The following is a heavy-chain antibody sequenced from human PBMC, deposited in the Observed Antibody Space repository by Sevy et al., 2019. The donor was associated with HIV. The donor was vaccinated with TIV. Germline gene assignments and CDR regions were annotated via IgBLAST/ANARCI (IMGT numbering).Heavy chain of an antibody. CDR3: AGGARPDYYYYYGMDV. J-gene: IGHJ6*02. V-gene: IGHV3-30*04. CDR1: GFTFSSYA. D-gene: IGHD6-6*01. CDR2: ISYDGSNK. Sequence: GESLKISCAASGFTFSSYAMHWVRQAPGKGLEWVAVISYDGSNKYYEDSVKARFTISRDNSKNTLYLQMNSLRAEDTAVYYCAGGARPDYYYYYGMDVWGQGTTVTVSS.